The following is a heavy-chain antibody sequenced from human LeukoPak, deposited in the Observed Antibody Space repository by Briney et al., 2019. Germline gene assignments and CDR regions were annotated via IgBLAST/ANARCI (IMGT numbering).Heavy chain of an antibody. V-gene: IGHV4-59*01. Sequence: SETLSLTCTVSGGSISSYYWSWIWQPPGKGLEWIGYIYYSGSTNYNPSLKSRVTISVDTSKNQFSLKLSSVTAADTAVYYCARVARNWGPFDYWGQGTLVTVSS. D-gene: IGHD7-27*01. CDR1: GGSISSYY. CDR2: IYYSGST. J-gene: IGHJ4*02. CDR3: ARVARNWGPFDY.